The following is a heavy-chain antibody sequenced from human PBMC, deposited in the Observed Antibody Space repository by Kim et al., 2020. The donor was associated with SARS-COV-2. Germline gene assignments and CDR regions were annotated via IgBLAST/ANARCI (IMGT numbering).Heavy chain of an antibody. CDR1: GYSFTSYW. J-gene: IGHJ3*02. Sequence: GESLKISCKGSGYSFTSYWIGWVRQMPGKGLEWMGIIYPGDSDTRYSPSFQGQVTISADKSISTAYLQWSSLKASDTAMYYCARPLPTRWLRETDAFDIWGQGTMVTVSS. V-gene: IGHV5-51*01. CDR2: IYPGDSDT. D-gene: IGHD5-12*01. CDR3: ARPLPTRWLRETDAFDI.